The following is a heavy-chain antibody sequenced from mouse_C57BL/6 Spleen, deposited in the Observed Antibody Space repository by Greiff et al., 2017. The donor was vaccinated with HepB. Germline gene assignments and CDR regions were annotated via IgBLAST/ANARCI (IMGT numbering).Heavy chain of an antibody. V-gene: IGHV1-82*01. CDR1: GYAFSSSW. J-gene: IGHJ2*01. CDR3: ARYSSGYPLYYFDY. D-gene: IGHD3-2*02. CDR2: IYPGDGDT. Sequence: QVQLQQSGPELVKPGASVKISCKASGYAFSSSWMNWVKQRPGKGLEWIGRIYPGDGDTNYNGKFKGKATLTADKSSSTAYMQLSSLTSEDSAVYFCARYSSGYPLYYFDYWGQGTTLTVSS.